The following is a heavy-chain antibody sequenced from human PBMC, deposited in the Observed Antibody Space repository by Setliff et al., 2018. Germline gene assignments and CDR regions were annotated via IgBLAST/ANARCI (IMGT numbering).Heavy chain of an antibody. CDR2: VYSHGDT. CDR3: ARERQGGFLEWSPFDS. Sequence: SETLSLTCSVSGGLIYDHWWTWVRQTAGEGLQWIGRVYSHGDTEYNPSLKSRVTISVDTSNNQFSLHLTSVTAADTARYFCARERQGGFLEWSPFDSWGRGILVTVSS. V-gene: IGHV4-4*07. J-gene: IGHJ4*02. CDR1: GGLIYDHW. D-gene: IGHD3-3*01.